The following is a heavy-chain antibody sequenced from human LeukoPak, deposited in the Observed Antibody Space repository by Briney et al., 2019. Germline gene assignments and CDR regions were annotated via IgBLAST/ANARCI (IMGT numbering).Heavy chain of an antibody. CDR2: ISSSSSYI. J-gene: IGHJ6*02. Sequence: PGGSLRLSCAAYGFTLSSYSINWVRQAPGKGLEWVSSISSSSSYIYYADSVKGRFTISRDNAKNSLYLQMNSLRAEDTAVYYCARDHRDDRYYYYGLDVWGQGTTVTVSS. V-gene: IGHV3-21*01. CDR3: ARDHRDDRYYYYGLDV. D-gene: IGHD1-1*01. CDR1: GFTLSSYS.